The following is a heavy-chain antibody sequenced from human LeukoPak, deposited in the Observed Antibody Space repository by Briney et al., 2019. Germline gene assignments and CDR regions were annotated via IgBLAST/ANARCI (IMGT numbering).Heavy chain of an antibody. V-gene: IGHV1-18*03. CDR2: ISGYNGKT. J-gene: IGHJ4*02. CDR1: GYPFTSFG. D-gene: IGHD3-16*01. Sequence: GASVKVSCKASGYPFTSFGISWVPQAPGQGLEWIGWISGYNGKTKYAQNLQGRVTMTTDTSTSTAYMELGSLRSDDMAVYYCARDRVYDYSNPRGFDHWGQGTLVTVSS. CDR3: ARDRVYDYSNPRGFDH.